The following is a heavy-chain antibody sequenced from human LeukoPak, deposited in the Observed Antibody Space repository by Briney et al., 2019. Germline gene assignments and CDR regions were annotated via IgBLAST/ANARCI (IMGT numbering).Heavy chain of an antibody. CDR1: GFTFSDYY. J-gene: IGHJ4*02. V-gene: IGHV3-11*06. Sequence: GGSLRLSCAASGFTFSDYYMSWIRQAPGKGLEWVSYFSSSSRYTNYADSVKGRFTISRDNAKSSLYLQINSLRAEDTAVYYCARKTYYYDSGSYSKSYYFDYWGQGTLVTVSS. CDR3: ARKTYYYDSGSYSKSYYFDY. CDR2: FSSSSRYT. D-gene: IGHD3-10*01.